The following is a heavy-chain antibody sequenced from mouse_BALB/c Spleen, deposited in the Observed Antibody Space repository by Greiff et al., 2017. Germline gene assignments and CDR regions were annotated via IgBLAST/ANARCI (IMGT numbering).Heavy chain of an antibody. CDR3: ARGGPFAY. J-gene: IGHJ3*01. D-gene: IGHD3-3*01. V-gene: IGHV5-6-3*01. CDR2: INSNGGST. CDR1: GFTFSSYG. Sequence: EVQRVESGGGLVQPGGSLKLSCAASGFTFSSYGMSWVRQTPDKRLELVATINSNGGSTYYPDSVKGRFTISRDNAKNTLYLQMSSLKSEDTAMYYCARGGPFAYWGQGTLVTVSA.